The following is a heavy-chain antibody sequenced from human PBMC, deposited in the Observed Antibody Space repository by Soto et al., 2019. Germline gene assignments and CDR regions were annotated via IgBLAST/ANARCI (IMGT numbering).Heavy chain of an antibody. CDR1: RFTFSSYA. Sequence: GGSLRLSCAASRFTFSSYAMSWVRQAPGKGLEWVSAISGSGGSTYYADSVKGRFTISRDNSKNTLYLQMNSLRAEDTAVYYCAKDGNPIPYLTGYYRLGWFDPWGQGTLVTVSS. CDR2: ISGSGGST. CDR3: AKDGNPIPYLTGYYRLGWFDP. J-gene: IGHJ5*02. V-gene: IGHV3-23*01. D-gene: IGHD3-9*01.